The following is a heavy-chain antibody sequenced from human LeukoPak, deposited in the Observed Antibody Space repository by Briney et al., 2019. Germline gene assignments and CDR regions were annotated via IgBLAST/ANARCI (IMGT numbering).Heavy chain of an antibody. CDR2: ISGDGVSP. V-gene: IGHV3-23*01. Sequence: LGGSLRLSCSASGFTFNNYALTWVRQTPGKGLECVSAISGDGVSPYYADSVRGRFTISRDNSKNTLYLQMNSLRVEDTAVYFCARDPGAFPYFFDSWGQGTLVTVSS. D-gene: IGHD4/OR15-4a*01. CDR1: GFTFNNYA. CDR3: ARDPGAFPYFFDS. J-gene: IGHJ4*02.